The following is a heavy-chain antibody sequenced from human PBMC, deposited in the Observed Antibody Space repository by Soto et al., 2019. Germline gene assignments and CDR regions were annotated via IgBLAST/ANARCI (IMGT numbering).Heavy chain of an antibody. Sequence: QVQLVESGGGVVQPGRSLRLSCAGSGFTFRNNGMHWVRQPPGKGPEWLAVICYDGSQKYYADSVKGRFNISRDNSKNTLYLQMSSLTVDGTAIYYWARWSYIKVVHPRGQGTRVTVS. D-gene: IGHD1-26*01. CDR2: ICYDGSQK. CDR1: GFTFRNNG. J-gene: IGHJ5*02. V-gene: IGHV3-33*01. CDR3: ARWSYIKVVHP.